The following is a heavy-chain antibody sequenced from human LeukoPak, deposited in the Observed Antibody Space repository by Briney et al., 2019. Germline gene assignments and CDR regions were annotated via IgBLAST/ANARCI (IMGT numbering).Heavy chain of an antibody. D-gene: IGHD6-13*01. CDR1: GYTFTGYY. Sequence: ASVKVSCKASGYTFTGYYMHWLRQAPGQGLEWMGWINPNSGGTNYAQKFQGRVTMTRDTSISTAYMELSRLRSDDTAVYYCARGTGYSSSWYPYWGQGTLVTVSS. CDR3: ARGTGYSSSWYPY. V-gene: IGHV1-2*02. J-gene: IGHJ4*02. CDR2: INPNSGGT.